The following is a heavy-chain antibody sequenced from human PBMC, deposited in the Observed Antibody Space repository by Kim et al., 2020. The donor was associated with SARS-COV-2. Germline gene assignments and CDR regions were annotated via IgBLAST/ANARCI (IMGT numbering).Heavy chain of an antibody. J-gene: IGHJ6*03. Sequence: GGSLRLSCAASGFTVSNNYMSWVRQAPGKGLEWVSVIYSGGSTYYADSVKGRFTISRDNSKNTLYLQMNSLRAEDTAVYYCAREKFYTYYYYMDVWGKGTTVTVSS. D-gene: IGHD3-16*01. CDR1: GFTVSNNY. CDR2: IYSGGST. V-gene: IGHV3-66*01. CDR3: AREKFYTYYYYMDV.